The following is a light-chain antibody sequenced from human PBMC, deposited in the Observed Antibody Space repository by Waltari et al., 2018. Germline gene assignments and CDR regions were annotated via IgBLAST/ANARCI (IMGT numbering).Light chain of an antibody. CDR2: DVT. Sequence: QSVLTQPRSVSGSPGQSVTISCTGTSSDVGTYNYVSWYQQHPGKAPKLMIYDVTERPSGVPDRFSGSKSGNTASLTISGLQAEDEADYYCYSYGGSYKVFGGGTRLTVL. CDR3: YSYGGSYKV. CDR1: SSDVGTYNY. V-gene: IGLV2-11*01. J-gene: IGLJ3*02.